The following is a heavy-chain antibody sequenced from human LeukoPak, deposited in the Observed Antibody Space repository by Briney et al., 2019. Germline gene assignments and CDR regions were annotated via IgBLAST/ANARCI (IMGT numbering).Heavy chain of an antibody. CDR2: VNPSGGST. D-gene: IGHD2/OR15-2a*01. Sequence: ASVKVSCKASGYTFTSYYMHWVRQAPGQGLEWMGIVNPSGGSTRYAQKFQGRVTMTSDTSTSTVYMELSSLRSEDTAVYYCARDRLLRLQYGMDVWGQGTTVTVSS. CDR1: GYTFTSYY. V-gene: IGHV1-46*01. CDR3: ARDRLLRLQYGMDV. J-gene: IGHJ6*02.